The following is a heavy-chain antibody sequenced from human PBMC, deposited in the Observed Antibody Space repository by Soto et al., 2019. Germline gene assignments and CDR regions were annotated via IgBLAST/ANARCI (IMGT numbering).Heavy chain of an antibody. D-gene: IGHD5-12*01. CDR2: IYYSGST. J-gene: IGHJ4*02. CDR3: ARGGDGYNFHRACDY. Sequence: SETLSLTCTVSGGSISSGGYYWSWIRQHPGKGLEWIGYIYYSGSTYYNPSLKSRVTISVDTSKNQFSLKLSSVTAADTAVYYCARGGDGYNFHRACDYWGQGTLVTVSS. CDR1: GGSISSGGYY. V-gene: IGHV4-31*03.